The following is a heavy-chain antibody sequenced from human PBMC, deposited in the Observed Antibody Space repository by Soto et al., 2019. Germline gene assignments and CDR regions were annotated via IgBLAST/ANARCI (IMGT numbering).Heavy chain of an antibody. CDR3: ARAAHFNYGGNSGFDY. V-gene: IGHV3-74*01. J-gene: IGHJ4*02. Sequence: EVQLVESGGGLVQAGGSLRLSCAASGFTLSSDWMHWVRQAPGKGLVWVSHINSDGSVTSYADSVKGRFTISRDIAKNTLDLQMNSLRAEDTAVYYCARAAHFNYGGNSGFDYWGQGTLVIVSS. CDR1: GFTLSSDW. D-gene: IGHD4-17*01. CDR2: INSDGSVT.